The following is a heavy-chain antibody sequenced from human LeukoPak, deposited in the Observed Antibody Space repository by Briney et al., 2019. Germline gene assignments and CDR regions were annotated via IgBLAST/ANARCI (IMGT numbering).Heavy chain of an antibody. Sequence: GGSLRLSCAASGFTFSSYAMSWVRQAPGKGLEWVSAISGSGGSTYYADSVKGRFTISRDNSKNTLYLQMNSLRAEDAAVYYCAKDQPQLIRHTLDYWGQGTLVTVSS. D-gene: IGHD2-2*02. V-gene: IGHV3-23*01. CDR2: ISGSGGST. CDR3: AKDQPQLIRHTLDY. CDR1: GFTFSSYA. J-gene: IGHJ4*02.